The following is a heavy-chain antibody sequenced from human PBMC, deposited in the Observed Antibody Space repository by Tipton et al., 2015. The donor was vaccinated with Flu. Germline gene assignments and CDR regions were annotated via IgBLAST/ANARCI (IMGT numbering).Heavy chain of an antibody. J-gene: IGHJ6*02. CDR1: GGSISSYY. V-gene: IGHV4-4*07. Sequence: TLSLTCTVSGGSISSYYWSWIRQPAGKGLEWIGRIYTSGRTNYNPSLKSRVTMSVDTSKNQFSLKLSSVTAADTAVYYCARDSQQLVHRYYYYGMDVWGQGTTVTVSS. CDR3: ARDSQQLVHRYYYYGMDV. D-gene: IGHD6-13*01. CDR2: IYTSGRT.